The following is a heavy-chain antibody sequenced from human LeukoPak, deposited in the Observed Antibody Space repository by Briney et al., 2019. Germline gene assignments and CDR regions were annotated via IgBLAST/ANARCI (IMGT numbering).Heavy chain of an antibody. Sequence: GGSLRLSCAASGFTLDDYGMIWVRQAPGKGLEGVSCINWNGCSTVYADSVKGRFTIYRDNAKHSLYRQMQSLRAEHRALYYCARDVVLTGYPVFDYWGQGTLVTVSS. CDR1: GFTLDDYG. CDR2: INWNGCST. J-gene: IGHJ4*02. CDR3: ARDVVLTGYPVFDY. V-gene: IGHV3-20*04. D-gene: IGHD3-9*01.